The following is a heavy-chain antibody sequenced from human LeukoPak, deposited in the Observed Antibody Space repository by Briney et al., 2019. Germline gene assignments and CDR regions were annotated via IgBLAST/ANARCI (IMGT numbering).Heavy chain of an antibody. CDR3: ARDETGSQKTNAFDI. Sequence: SETLSLSCTVSGDSISTSYWTWIRQPPGKGLECIRYISHSGRTNYNPSLKSRVTISIDTSKNQFSLTLRSVTDADTAVYYCARDETGSQKTNAFDIWGQGTMVTVSS. V-gene: IGHV4-59*01. J-gene: IGHJ3*02. CDR2: ISHSGRT. D-gene: IGHD1-26*01. CDR1: GDSISTSY.